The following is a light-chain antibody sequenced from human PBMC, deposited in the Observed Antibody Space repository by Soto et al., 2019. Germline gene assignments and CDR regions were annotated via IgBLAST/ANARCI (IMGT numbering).Light chain of an antibody. CDR1: TSFVGTYNF. J-gene: IGLJ1*01. Sequence: QSALTQPASVSGSAGQSITISCTGTTSFVGTYNFVSWYQQNPGKAPQVLIYEDTKRPSGVSNRFSGSTSGSTASLTISGLQTEDEADYYCCSYVGASTYVFGTGTKVTVL. CDR2: EDT. CDR3: CSYVGASTYV. V-gene: IGLV2-23*01.